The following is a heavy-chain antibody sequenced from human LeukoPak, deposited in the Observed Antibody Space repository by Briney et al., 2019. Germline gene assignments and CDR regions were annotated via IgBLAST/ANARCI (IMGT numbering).Heavy chain of an antibody. V-gene: IGHV1-2*06. CDR3: ARGQRGYSYGYLIDY. CDR2: INPKSGGT. Sequence: ASMKVSCKASGYTFTDYYIHWVRQAPGQGLEWMGRINPKSGGTNSAQNFQGRVTMTRDTSNSTAYMELSSLRSEDTAVYYCARGQRGYSYGYLIDYWGQGTLVTVSS. D-gene: IGHD5-18*01. J-gene: IGHJ4*02. CDR1: GYTFTDYY.